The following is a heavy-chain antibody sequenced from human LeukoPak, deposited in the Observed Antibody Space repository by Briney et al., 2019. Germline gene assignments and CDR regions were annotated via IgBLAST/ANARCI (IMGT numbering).Heavy chain of an antibody. Sequence: GASVKVSCKASGYTFTGYYMHWVRQAPGQGLEWMGRINPNSGGTNYAQKFQGRVTMTRDTSISTAYMELSRLRSDDTAVYYCARVVDYYDSSGYLNWGQGTLVTVSS. CDR2: INPNSGGT. D-gene: IGHD3-22*01. CDR3: ARVVDYYDSSGYLN. J-gene: IGHJ4*02. CDR1: GYTFTGYY. V-gene: IGHV1-2*06.